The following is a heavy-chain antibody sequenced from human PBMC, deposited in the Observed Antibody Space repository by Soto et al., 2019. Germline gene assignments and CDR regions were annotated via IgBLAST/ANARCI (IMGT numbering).Heavy chain of an antibody. CDR1: GGSISSYY. J-gene: IGHJ4*02. CDR3: GRIRPTIAARPREVDY. Sequence: QVQLPESGPGLVKPSETLSLTCSVSGGSISSYYWCWIRQPPGKGLEWIGYKYYSGSTNYNPSLKSRVTISVDTSKNQFSLKLSSVTAADTAVYYCGRIRPTIAARPREVDYWGQGTLVTVSS. D-gene: IGHD6-6*01. V-gene: IGHV4-59*01. CDR2: KYYSGST.